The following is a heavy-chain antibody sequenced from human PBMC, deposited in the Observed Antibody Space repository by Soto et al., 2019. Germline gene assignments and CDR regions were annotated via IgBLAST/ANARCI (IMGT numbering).Heavy chain of an antibody. V-gene: IGHV4-31*03. CDR3: AREPTI. D-gene: IGHD1-26*01. CDR1: GGSISSGGYY. Sequence: QVQLQESGPGLVKPSQTLSLTCTVSGGSISSGGYYWSWIRQHPGKGLEWIGYIYYSGSTYCNPSRKRRVTISGDTAQPQFSRTLSSVTAADRAVYYCAREPTIWGQGTLGTV. CDR2: IYYSGST. J-gene: IGHJ4*02.